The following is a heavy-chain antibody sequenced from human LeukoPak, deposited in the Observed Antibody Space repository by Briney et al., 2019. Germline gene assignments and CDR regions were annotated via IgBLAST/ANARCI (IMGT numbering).Heavy chain of an antibody. V-gene: IGHV3-48*03. CDR2: ISSSGSTI. Sequence: GGSLRLSCAASGFTFSSHEMNWVRQAPGKGLEWVSYISSSGSTIYYADSVKGRFTISRDNAKNSLYLQMNSLRADDTAVYYCARVSQQLTYFDYWGQGTLVTVSS. CDR3: ARVSQQLTYFDY. CDR1: GFTFSSHE. D-gene: IGHD6-13*01. J-gene: IGHJ4*02.